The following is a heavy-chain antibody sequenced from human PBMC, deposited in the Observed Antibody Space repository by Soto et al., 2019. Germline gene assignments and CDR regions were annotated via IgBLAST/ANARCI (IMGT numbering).Heavy chain of an antibody. CDR2: IYTSGST. CDR3: ARGLVVPAARIYYGSGSYYGWFDP. D-gene: IGHD3-10*01. J-gene: IGHJ5*02. Sequence: QVQLQESGPGLVKPSETLSLTCTVSGGSISSYYWSWIRQPAGKGLEWIGRIYTSGSTNYNPSLKSRVTLSVDTSKNQFSLKLSSVTAADTAVYYCARGLVVPAARIYYGSGSYYGWFDPWGQGTLVTVSS. V-gene: IGHV4-4*07. CDR1: GGSISSYY.